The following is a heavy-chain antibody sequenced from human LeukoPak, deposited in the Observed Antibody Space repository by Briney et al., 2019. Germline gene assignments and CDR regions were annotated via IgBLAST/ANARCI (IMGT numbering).Heavy chain of an antibody. CDR2: INRDGSTT. Sequence: SGGSLRLSCAASGFTFSSYWMHWVRQAPGKGLVWVSHINRDGSTTNYADSVKGRFTISRDNARNTLYLQMNSLRAEGTAVYYCARDPYSGSSCWGQGTLVTVSS. V-gene: IGHV3-74*01. CDR1: GFTFSSYW. CDR3: ARDPYSGSSC. J-gene: IGHJ4*02. D-gene: IGHD1-26*01.